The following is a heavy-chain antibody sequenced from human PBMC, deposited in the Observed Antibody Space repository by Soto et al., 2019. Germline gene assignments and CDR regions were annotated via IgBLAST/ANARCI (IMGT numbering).Heavy chain of an antibody. CDR1: GFTFSSYT. Sequence: GGSLRLSCAASGFTFSSYTMNWVRQAPGKGLEWVSSISNSNSYKYYADSVKGRFTISRDNAKNSLYLQMHSLRAEDTAVYYCARDLLGGYSSWGQGTLVTVSS. D-gene: IGHD3-22*01. CDR3: ARDLLGGYSS. V-gene: IGHV3-21*01. J-gene: IGHJ5*02. CDR2: ISNSNSYK.